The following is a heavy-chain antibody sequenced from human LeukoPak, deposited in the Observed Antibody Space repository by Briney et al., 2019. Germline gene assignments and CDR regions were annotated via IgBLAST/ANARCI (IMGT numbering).Heavy chain of an antibody. CDR2: IYYSGST. CDR3: AREYYDSSGYYP. V-gene: IGHV4-59*12. D-gene: IGHD3-22*01. J-gene: IGHJ5*02. CDR1: GGSISSYY. Sequence: SETLSLTCTVSGGSISSYYWSWTRQPPGKGLEWIGYIYYSGSTNYNPSLKSRVTISVDTSKNQFSLKLSSVTAADTAVYYCAREYYDSSGYYPWGQGTLVTVSS.